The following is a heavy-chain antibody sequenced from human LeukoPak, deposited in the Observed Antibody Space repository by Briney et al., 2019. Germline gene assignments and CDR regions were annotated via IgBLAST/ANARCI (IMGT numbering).Heavy chain of an antibody. CDR3: ARDYGDYSNYGMDV. D-gene: IGHD4-17*01. V-gene: IGHV3-66*01. CDR1: GFTVSSNY. CDR2: IYSGGST. J-gene: IGHJ6*02. Sequence: PGGSLRLSCAASGFTVSSNYKSWVRQAPGKGLEWVPVIYSGGSTYYADSVKGRFTISRDNSKNTLYLQMNSLRAEDTAVYYCARDYGDYSNYGMDVWGQGTTVTVSS.